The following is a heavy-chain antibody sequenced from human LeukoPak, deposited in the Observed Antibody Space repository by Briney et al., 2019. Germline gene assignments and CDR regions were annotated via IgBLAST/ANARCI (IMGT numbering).Heavy chain of an antibody. J-gene: IGHJ4*02. V-gene: IGHV3-11*04. D-gene: IGHD6-19*01. CDR1: GFTFSDYH. CDR3: VREGLAYDY. CDR2: ISNTGNTI. Sequence: GGSLRLSCAASGFTFSDYHMTWIRQAPGKGLEWVSYISNTGNTIYYADSVKGRFTISRDNAKSSLYLQMNSLRVEDTAVYFCVREGLAYDYWGQGTLVTVSS.